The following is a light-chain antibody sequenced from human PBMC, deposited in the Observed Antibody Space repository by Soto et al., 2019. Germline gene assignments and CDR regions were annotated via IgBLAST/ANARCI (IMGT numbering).Light chain of an antibody. Sequence: DIQMTQSPSTLSASLGDRVTITFRASQSISSWLAWYQQKPGKAPKLLIYDASSLESGVPSRFSGSGSGTDFTFTISSLQPEDIATYYCQQYDNLPLTFGQGTRLE. CDR2: DAS. CDR1: QSISSW. J-gene: IGKJ5*01. V-gene: IGKV1-5*01. CDR3: QQYDNLPLT.